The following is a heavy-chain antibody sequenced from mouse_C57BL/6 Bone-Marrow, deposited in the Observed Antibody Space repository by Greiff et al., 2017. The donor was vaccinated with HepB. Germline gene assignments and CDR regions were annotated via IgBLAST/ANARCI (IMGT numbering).Heavy chain of an antibody. Sequence: QVHVKQSGAELVRPGASVTLSCKASGYTFTDYEMHWVKQTPVHGLEWIGAIDPETGGTAYNQKFKGKAILTADKSSSTAYMELRSLTSEDSAVYYCTSDGRYFDVWGTGTTVTGSS. CDR2: IDPETGGT. CDR1: GYTFTDYE. CDR3: TSDGRYFDV. J-gene: IGHJ1*03. D-gene: IGHD1-1*01. V-gene: IGHV1-15*01.